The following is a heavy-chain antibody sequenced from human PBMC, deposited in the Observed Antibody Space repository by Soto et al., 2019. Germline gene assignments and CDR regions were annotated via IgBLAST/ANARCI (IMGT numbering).Heavy chain of an antibody. Sequence: SETLSLICTVSGGSISRYYWSWIRQPPGKGLEWIGYIYYSGSTNYNPSLKSRVTISVDTSKNQFSLKLSSVTAADTAVYYCATNDSVYCSGGSCYSGYGAFDIWGQGTMVTVSS. D-gene: IGHD2-15*01. V-gene: IGHV4-59*08. J-gene: IGHJ3*02. CDR3: ATNDSVYCSGGSCYSGYGAFDI. CDR1: GGSISRYY. CDR2: IYYSGST.